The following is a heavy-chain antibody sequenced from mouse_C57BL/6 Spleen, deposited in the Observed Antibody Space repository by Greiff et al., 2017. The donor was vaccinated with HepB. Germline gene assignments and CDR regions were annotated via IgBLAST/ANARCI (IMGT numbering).Heavy chain of an antibody. CDR3: TSYDYDEFRYYAMDY. V-gene: IGHV1-15*01. CDR2: IDPETGGT. Sequence: QVHVKQSGAELVRPGASVTLSCKASGYTFTDYEMHWVKQTPVHGLEWIGAIDPETGGTAYNQKFKGKAILTADKSSSTAYMELRSLTSEDSAGYYCTSYDYDEFRYYAMDYWGQGTSVTVSS. J-gene: IGHJ4*01. D-gene: IGHD2-4*01. CDR1: GYTFTDYE.